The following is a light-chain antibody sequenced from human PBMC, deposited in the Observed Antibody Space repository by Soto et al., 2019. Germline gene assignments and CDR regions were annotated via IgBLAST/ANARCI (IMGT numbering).Light chain of an antibody. Sequence: QLVLTQSPSASASLGASVKLTCTLSSGHSSYAIAWHQQQPEKGPRYLMTLNSDGSHTKGDGIPDRFSGSNSGAERYLTISSLQSEDEADYYCQTWDTGIVVFGGGTKVTVL. CDR2: LNSDGSH. V-gene: IGLV4-69*01. J-gene: IGLJ2*01. CDR3: QTWDTGIVV. CDR1: SGHSSYA.